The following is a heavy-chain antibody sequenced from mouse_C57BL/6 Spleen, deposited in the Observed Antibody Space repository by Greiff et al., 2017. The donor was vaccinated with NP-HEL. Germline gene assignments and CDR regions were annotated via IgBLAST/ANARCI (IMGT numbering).Heavy chain of an antibody. D-gene: IGHD2-5*01. J-gene: IGHJ4*01. CDR2: IRFGGSYT. V-gene: IGHV5-4*03. CDR1: GFSFSSYA. CDR3: ARVYYSNLYAMDY. Sequence: EVMLLQSGGGLVKPGGSLKLSCVASGFSFSSYAMSWVRQTPGMSLEWVAIIRFGGSYTYYPDNVKGRFTISRDNAKNNLYLQMSHLKSEDTAMYYCARVYYSNLYAMDYWGQGTSVTVSS.